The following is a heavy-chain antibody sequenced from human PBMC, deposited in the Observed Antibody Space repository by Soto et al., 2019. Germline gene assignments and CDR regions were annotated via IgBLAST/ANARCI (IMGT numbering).Heavy chain of an antibody. V-gene: IGHV3-23*01. Sequence: PGGSLRLSCAASGYTFGHSDMSRVRQAPGKGLEWVAAISGTGGAAYYADSVKGRFTISRDNSRNTLFLQMNSLRVDDTAIYHCAKPEEVVRGFDFWGLGTLVTVSS. CDR1: GYTFGHSD. CDR2: ISGTGGAA. J-gene: IGHJ4*02. D-gene: IGHD3-10*01. CDR3: AKPEEVVRGFDF.